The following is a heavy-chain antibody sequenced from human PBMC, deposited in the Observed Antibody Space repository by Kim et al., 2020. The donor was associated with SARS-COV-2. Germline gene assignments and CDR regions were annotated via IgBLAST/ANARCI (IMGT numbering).Heavy chain of an antibody. Sequence: GGSLRLSCAASGFTFSDYYMSWIRQAPGKGLEWVSYISSSSSYTNYADSVTGRFTISRDNAKNSLYLQMNSLRAEDTAVYYCARTIAAAGKGYYYYGMDVWGQGTTVTVSS. V-gene: IGHV3-11*03. D-gene: IGHD6-13*01. CDR1: GFTFSDYY. J-gene: IGHJ6*02. CDR2: ISSSSSYT. CDR3: ARTIAAAGKGYYYYGMDV.